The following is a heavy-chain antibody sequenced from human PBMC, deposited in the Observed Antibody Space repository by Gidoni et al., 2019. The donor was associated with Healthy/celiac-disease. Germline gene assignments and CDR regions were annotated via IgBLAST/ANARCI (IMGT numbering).Heavy chain of an antibody. CDR2: ISSSSSYI. Sequence: EVQLVESGGGLVKPGGSLRLSCAASGFTFSRYSMNWVRQAPGKGLEWVSSISSSSSYIYYADSVKGRFTISRDNAKNSLYLQMNSLRAEDTAVYYCARDLPHDYYDSSGYYYGVDYWGQGTLVTVSS. CDR1: GFTFSRYS. CDR3: ARDLPHDYYDSSGYYYGVDY. D-gene: IGHD3-22*01. V-gene: IGHV3-21*01. J-gene: IGHJ4*02.